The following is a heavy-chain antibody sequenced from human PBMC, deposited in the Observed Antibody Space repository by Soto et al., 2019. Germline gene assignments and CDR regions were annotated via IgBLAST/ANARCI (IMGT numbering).Heavy chain of an antibody. V-gene: IGHV1-2*04. D-gene: IGHD3-10*01. Sequence: ASVKVSCKASGGTFTSYAIRWVRQAPGQGLEWMGWINPNSGGTNYAQKFQGWVTMTRDTSISTAYMELSRLRSDDTAVYYCASSVDYYGSGSYLILGYWGQGTLVTVSS. CDR2: INPNSGGT. CDR1: GGTFTSYA. CDR3: ASSVDYYGSGSYLILGY. J-gene: IGHJ4*02.